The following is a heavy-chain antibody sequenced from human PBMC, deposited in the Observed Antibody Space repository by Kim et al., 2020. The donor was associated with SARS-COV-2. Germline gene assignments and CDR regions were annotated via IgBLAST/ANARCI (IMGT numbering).Heavy chain of an antibody. D-gene: IGHD2-2*01. CDR2: ISGSGGST. Sequence: GGSLRLSCAASGFTFSSYAMSWVRQAPGKGLEWVSAISGSGGSTYYADSVKGRFTISRDNSKNTLYLQMNSLRAEDTAVYYCAKDVYSSTEYNWFDPWGQGTLVTVSS. CDR3: AKDVYSSTEYNWFDP. V-gene: IGHV3-23*01. J-gene: IGHJ5*02. CDR1: GFTFSSYA.